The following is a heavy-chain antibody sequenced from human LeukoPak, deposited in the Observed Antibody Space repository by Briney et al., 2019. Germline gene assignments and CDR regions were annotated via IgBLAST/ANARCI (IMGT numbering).Heavy chain of an antibody. V-gene: IGHV3-7*03. CDR3: VTYSTGLYKGLEF. CDR1: GFSFTTYW. CDR2: INQDGTDK. Sequence: GESLTLSCAASGFSFTTYWMSWIRQAPGKGLEWVANINQDGTDKYNVDPVKVRFTFTRDNAQNSLYLQMSSLRVEDTAVDYCVTYSTGLYKGLEFWGEGTQVTVSS. D-gene: IGHD2-8*02. J-gene: IGHJ4*02.